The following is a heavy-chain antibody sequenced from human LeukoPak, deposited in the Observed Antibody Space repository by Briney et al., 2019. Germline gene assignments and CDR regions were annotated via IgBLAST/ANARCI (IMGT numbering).Heavy chain of an antibody. CDR1: GGSFSGYY. CDR2: INHSGST. Sequence: PSETLSLTCAVYGGSFSGYYWSWIRQPPGKGLEWIGEINHSGSTNYNPSLKSRVTISVDTSKNQFFLKLSSVTAADTAVYYCARGGPIAAAPKSFDYWGQGTLVTVSS. CDR3: ARGGPIAAAPKSFDY. D-gene: IGHD6-13*01. V-gene: IGHV4-34*01. J-gene: IGHJ4*02.